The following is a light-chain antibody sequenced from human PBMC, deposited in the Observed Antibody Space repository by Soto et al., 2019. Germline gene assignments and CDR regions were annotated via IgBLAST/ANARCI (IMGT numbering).Light chain of an antibody. V-gene: IGKV1-12*01. CDR2: AAS. CDR1: QGISSW. CDR3: QQADTFPVT. Sequence: DIQMTQSPSSVSASVGDRVTITCRASQGISSWVAWYQQKPGKAPNLLIYAASSLQSGVPSRFSGSGSGTELTLTISSLQPEDFATYYCQQADTFPVTFGGGTKVEIK. J-gene: IGKJ4*01.